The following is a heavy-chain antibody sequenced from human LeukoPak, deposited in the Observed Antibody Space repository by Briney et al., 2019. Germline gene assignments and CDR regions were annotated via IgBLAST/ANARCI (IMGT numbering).Heavy chain of an antibody. V-gene: IGHV3-30*03. CDR1: GFIFSSYG. Sequence: GGSLRLSCAASGFIFSSYGMHWVRQAPGKGLEWVAVISYDGSNKYYADSVKGRFTISRDNSKNTLYLQMNSLRAEDTAVYYCARAQLPCSSGWYNWFDPWGQGTLVTVSS. J-gene: IGHJ5*02. CDR3: ARAQLPCSSGWYNWFDP. CDR2: ISYDGSNK. D-gene: IGHD6-19*01.